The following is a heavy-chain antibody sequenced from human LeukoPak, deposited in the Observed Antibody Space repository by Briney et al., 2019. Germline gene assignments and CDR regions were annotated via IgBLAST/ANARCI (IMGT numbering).Heavy chain of an antibody. Sequence: ASVKVSCKASGYTFTSYGISWVRQAPGQGLEWMGWISAYNGNTNYAQKLQGRVTMTTDTSTSTAYMELRSLRSDDTAVYYCARDSRYSGSTHFDYWGQGTLVTVSS. V-gene: IGHV1-18*01. CDR3: ARDSRYSGSTHFDY. CDR2: ISAYNGNT. CDR1: GYTFTSYG. D-gene: IGHD6-6*01. J-gene: IGHJ4*02.